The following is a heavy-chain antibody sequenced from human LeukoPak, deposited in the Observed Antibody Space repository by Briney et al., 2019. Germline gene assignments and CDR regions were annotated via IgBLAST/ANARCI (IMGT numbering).Heavy chain of an antibody. CDR3: ARDRPVVGAIDF. CDR2: ISGDRSTI. CDR1: GFTFSDYA. J-gene: IGHJ4*02. Sequence: GGSLRLSCGASGFTFSDYAMLWVRQAPGKGLEWISFISGDRSTIFLADSARGRFITSRDNAQNSLYLQMNSLRAEDTAVYYCARDRPVVGAIDFWGQGTLVTVSS. D-gene: IGHD1-26*01. V-gene: IGHV3-48*04.